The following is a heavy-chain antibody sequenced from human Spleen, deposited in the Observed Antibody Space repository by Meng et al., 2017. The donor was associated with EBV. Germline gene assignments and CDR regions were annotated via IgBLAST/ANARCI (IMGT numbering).Heavy chain of an antibody. D-gene: IGHD6-13*01. Sequence: HLQRGAAGLFKPAVTLSLTCAAYCGSFSAYYWSWLRQPPGKGLDLIGESNHSGSTNYNPSLKSRVTISVDTSKNQFALKLSSVTAADTAVYYCARGGHFGAAAGPDYWGQGTLVTVSS. CDR2: SNHSGST. CDR3: ARGGHFGAAAGPDY. V-gene: IGHV4-34*01. J-gene: IGHJ4*02. CDR1: CGSFSAYY.